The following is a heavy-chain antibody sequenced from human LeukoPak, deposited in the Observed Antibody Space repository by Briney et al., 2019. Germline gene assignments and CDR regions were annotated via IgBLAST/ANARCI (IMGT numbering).Heavy chain of an antibody. D-gene: IGHD2-2*01. CDR1: GGSISSSSYY. V-gene: IGHV4-39*07. CDR3: ARVDLGYCSSTSCYVFDP. CDR2: IYHSGST. J-gene: IGHJ5*02. Sequence: SETLSLTCTVSGGSISSSSYYWGWIRQPPGKGLEWIGEIYHSGSTNYNPSLESRVTISVDTSKNQFSLKLSSVTAADTAVYYCARVDLGYCSSTSCYVFDPWGQGTLVTVSS.